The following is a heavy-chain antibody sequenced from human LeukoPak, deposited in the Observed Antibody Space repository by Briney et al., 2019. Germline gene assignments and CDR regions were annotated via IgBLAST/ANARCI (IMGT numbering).Heavy chain of an antibody. D-gene: IGHD2-2*01. Sequence: GGSLRLSCAASGFTFSSYWMHWVRQAPGKGLEWVSSISSSSSYIYYADSVKGRFTISRDNAKSSLYLQMNSLRAEDTAVYYCARDEQYQLLSQGFDPWGQGTLVTVSS. V-gene: IGHV3-21*01. CDR2: ISSSSSYI. CDR1: GFTFSSYW. J-gene: IGHJ5*02. CDR3: ARDEQYQLLSQGFDP.